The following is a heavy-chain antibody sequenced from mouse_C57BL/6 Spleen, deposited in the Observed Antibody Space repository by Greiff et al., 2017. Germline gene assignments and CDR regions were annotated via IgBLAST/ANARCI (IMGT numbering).Heavy chain of an antibody. D-gene: IGHD2-5*01. CDR1: GFTFSDAW. CDR2: IRNKANNHAT. J-gene: IGHJ4*01. CDR3: TSYSKDAMDY. V-gene: IGHV6-6*01. Sequence: EVMLVESGGGLVQPGGSMKLSCAASGFTFSDAWMDWVRQSPEKGLEWVAEIRNKANNHATYYAVSVKGRFTISRDDSKSIVYLQMNSLRAEDTGIYYCTSYSKDAMDYWGQGTSVTVSS.